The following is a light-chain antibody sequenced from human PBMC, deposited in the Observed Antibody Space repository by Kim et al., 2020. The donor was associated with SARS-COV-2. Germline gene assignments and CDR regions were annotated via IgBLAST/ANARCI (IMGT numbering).Light chain of an antibody. V-gene: IGLV3-1*01. J-gene: IGLJ2*01. CDR3: QAWDSSTVV. CDR2: QDS. CDR1: KLGDKY. Sequence: SYELTQPPSVSVSPGQTASITGSGDKLGDKYACWYQQKPGQSPVLVIYQDSKRPSGIPERFSGSNSGNTATLTISGTQAMDEADYYCQAWDSSTVVFGGGTQLTVL.